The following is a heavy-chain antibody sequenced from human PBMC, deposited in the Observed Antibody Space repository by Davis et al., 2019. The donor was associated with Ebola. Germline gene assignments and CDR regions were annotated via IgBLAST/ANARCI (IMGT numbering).Heavy chain of an antibody. D-gene: IGHD1-26*01. CDR1: GYTFTGYY. CDR3: ARESDAVGASTTDDAFDV. CDR2: INPNSGGT. Sequence: ASVKVSCKASGYTFTGYYIHWVRQAPGQGLEWLGWINPNSGGTTYAQKFQGRVIMTRDTSISTAYMDLSRLTSDDTAVYSCARESDAVGASTTDDAFDVWGQGTMVTVSS. V-gene: IGHV1-2*02. J-gene: IGHJ3*01.